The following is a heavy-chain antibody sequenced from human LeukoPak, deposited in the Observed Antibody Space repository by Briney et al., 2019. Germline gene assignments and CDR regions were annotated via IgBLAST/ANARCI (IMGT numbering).Heavy chain of an antibody. J-gene: IGHJ6*04. CDR3: ASTLSITMVRGVKGYYGMDV. V-gene: IGHV3-53*01. D-gene: IGHD3-10*01. Sequence: PGGPLSLPCAASGFTVISNYMSWGRQAPGKGLGWVSVNYSGGRTYSADALKGRVTISRDNSKNTLYIQMNSLRAEDTAVYYCASTLSITMVRGVKGYYGMDVWGKGTTVTVSS. CDR1: GFTVISNY. CDR2: NYSGGRT.